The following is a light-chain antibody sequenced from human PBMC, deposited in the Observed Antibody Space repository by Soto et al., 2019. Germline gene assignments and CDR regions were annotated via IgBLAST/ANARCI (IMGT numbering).Light chain of an antibody. Sequence: QSALTQPPSASGSPGQSVTISCTGTSSDVGGYNYVSWYQQHPGAAPKLMIYEVVKRPSGVPDRFSGSKSGNMASLTVSGLQAEDESDYYCSSYGGDNNVVFGGGTKLTVL. J-gene: IGLJ2*01. CDR1: SSDVGGYNY. CDR2: EVV. CDR3: SSYGGDNNVV. V-gene: IGLV2-8*01.